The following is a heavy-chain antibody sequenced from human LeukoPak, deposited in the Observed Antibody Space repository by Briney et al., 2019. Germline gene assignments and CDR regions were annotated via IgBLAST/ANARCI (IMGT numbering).Heavy chain of an antibody. V-gene: IGHV1-8*03. CDR2: MNPNSGNT. Sequence: GASVKVSCKASGYTFTSYDINWVRQATGQGLEWMGWMNPNSGNTGYAQKFQGRVTITADKSTSTAYMELSSLRSEDTAVYYCARDFGGPPILYYMDVWGKGTTVTVSS. D-gene: IGHD3-16*01. CDR1: GYTFTSYD. J-gene: IGHJ6*03. CDR3: ARDFGGPPILYYMDV.